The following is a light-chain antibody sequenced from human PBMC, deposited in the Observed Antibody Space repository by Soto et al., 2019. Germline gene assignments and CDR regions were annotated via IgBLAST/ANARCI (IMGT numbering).Light chain of an antibody. CDR3: QQYNSALT. J-gene: IGKJ4*01. V-gene: IGKV1-5*03. CDR1: QSISSW. Sequence: DIQMTQSPSTLSASVGVRVTITCRASQSISSWLAWYQQKPGKAPKLLIYKASSLESGVPSRFSGSGSGTEFTLTISSLQPDDFATYYCQQYNSALTFGGGTKVEIK. CDR2: KAS.